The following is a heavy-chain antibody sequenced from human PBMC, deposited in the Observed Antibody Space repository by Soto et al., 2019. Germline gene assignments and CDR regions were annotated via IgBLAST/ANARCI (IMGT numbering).Heavy chain of an antibody. V-gene: IGHV4-30-4*01. CDR3: ARGDFWSEEGKNWFDP. CDR2: IYYSGTT. J-gene: IGHJ5*02. Sequence: PSETLSLTCTVSGGSIRSDDYYWSWVRQPPGKGLEWIGYIYYSGTTNYNPSLHSRVTISVDTSKNQFSLKLSSVTAADTAVYYCARGDFWSEEGKNWFDPWGQGTLVTVSS. D-gene: IGHD3-3*01. CDR1: GGSIRSDDYY.